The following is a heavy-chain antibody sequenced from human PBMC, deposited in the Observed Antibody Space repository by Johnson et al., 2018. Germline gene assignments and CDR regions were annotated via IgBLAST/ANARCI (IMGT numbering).Heavy chain of an antibody. Sequence: LGEAGGGLVKPGGSLRLSCVGSGFTFSNYGMNWVRQAPGKGLAWVSYSRSSNNTKYYATSVKGRFTISRDNAKKSLYLQMNSLRAEDTAVYYCAREYDSSGYYLEYFQHWGQGTLVTVSS. D-gene: IGHD3-22*01. V-gene: IGHV3-48*01. CDR3: AREYDSSGYYLEYFQH. J-gene: IGHJ1*01. CDR2: SRSSNNTK. CDR1: GFTFSNYG.